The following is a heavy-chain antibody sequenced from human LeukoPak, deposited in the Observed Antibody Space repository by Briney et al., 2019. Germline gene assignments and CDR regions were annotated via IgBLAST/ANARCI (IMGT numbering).Heavy chain of an antibody. V-gene: IGHV3-11*06. CDR1: GFTFSDYY. CDR3: ARGPTDSSGYYYGESAY. Sequence: GGSLRLSCAASGFTFSDYYMSWIREGPGKGLEWVSYISGSSSYTNYADSVKGRFTISRDNAKNSLYLQLNSLRAEDTAVYYCARGPTDSSGYYYGESAYWGQGTLVTVSS. J-gene: IGHJ4*02. D-gene: IGHD3-22*01. CDR2: ISGSSSYT.